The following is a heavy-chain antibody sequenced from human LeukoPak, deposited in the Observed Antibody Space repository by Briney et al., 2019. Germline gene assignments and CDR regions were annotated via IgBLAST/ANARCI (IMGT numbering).Heavy chain of an antibody. CDR1: GGSISSYS. D-gene: IGHD6-19*01. CDR3: ARLYSSGWRYLDY. CDR2: IYHTGST. Sequence: SESLSLTCTVSGGSISSYSWGWIRQPPGKGLEWIGYIYHTGSTNYNPSLRSRVTISLDTSKNHFSLKLNSVTAADTAVYYCARLYSSGWRYLDYWGQGTLVTVSS. V-gene: IGHV4-59*08. J-gene: IGHJ4*02.